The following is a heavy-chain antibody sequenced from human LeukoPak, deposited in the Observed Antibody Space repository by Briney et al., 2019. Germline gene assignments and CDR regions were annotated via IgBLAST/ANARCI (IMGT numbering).Heavy chain of an antibody. CDR3: ARITYYYDSSGYGPVGWFDP. D-gene: IGHD3-22*01. J-gene: IGHJ5*02. CDR2: MNPNSGNT. Sequence: GASVKVSCKASGYTFTSYDINWVRQATGQGLAWMGWMNPNSGNTGYAQKFQGRVTMTRNTSISTAYMELSSLRSEDTAVYYCARITYYYDSSGYGPVGWFDPWGQGTLVTVSS. V-gene: IGHV1-8*01. CDR1: GYTFTSYD.